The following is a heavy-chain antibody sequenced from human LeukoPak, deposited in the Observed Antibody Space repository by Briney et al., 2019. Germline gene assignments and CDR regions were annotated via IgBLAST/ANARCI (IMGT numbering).Heavy chain of an antibody. CDR1: GFTFSTYG. Sequence: GGSLRLSCAASGFTFSTYGMHWIRQAPGKGLEGVSGISGSGGSSYYADSVKGRFTISRDNSKNTLYLQMNSLRAEDTAVYYCAREGYCSGGSCYTPTSVYWGQGTLVTVSS. D-gene: IGHD2-15*01. V-gene: IGHV3-23*01. CDR3: AREGYCSGGSCYTPTSVY. CDR2: ISGSGGSS. J-gene: IGHJ4*02.